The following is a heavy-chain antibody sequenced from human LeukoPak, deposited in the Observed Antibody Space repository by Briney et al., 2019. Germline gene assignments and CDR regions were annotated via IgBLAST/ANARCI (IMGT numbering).Heavy chain of an antibody. CDR3: ARGPGGSYGFYFDY. CDR2: INPNSGGT. J-gene: IGHJ4*02. V-gene: IGHV1-2*02. D-gene: IGHD1-26*01. Sequence: GASVKVSCKASGYTFTSYDINWVRQAPGQGLEWMGWINPNSGGTNYAQKFQGRVTMTRDTSISTAYMELSRLRSDDTAVYYCARGPGGSYGFYFDYWGQGTLVTVSS. CDR1: GYTFTSYD.